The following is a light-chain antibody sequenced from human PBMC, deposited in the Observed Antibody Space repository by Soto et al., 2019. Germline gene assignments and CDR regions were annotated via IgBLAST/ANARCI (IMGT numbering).Light chain of an antibody. CDR1: SRDVGGYNH. CDR2: EVR. J-gene: IGLJ1*01. CDR3: SSYASTSSYV. V-gene: IGLV2-14*01. Sequence: SVLTQPASVSGSPGKSITISCTGTSRDVGGYNHVSWYQQHPGKAPKLMIYEVRNRPSGVSDRFSASKSGNTASLTISGLQAEDEANYYCSSYASTSSYVFGTGTKVTVL.